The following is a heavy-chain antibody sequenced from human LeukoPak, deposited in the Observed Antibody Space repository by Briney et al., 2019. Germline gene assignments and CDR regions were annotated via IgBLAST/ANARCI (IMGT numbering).Heavy chain of an antibody. CDR3: ATGAYCGGDCFDI. V-gene: IGHV4-4*07. D-gene: IGHD2-21*01. Sequence: SETLSLTCTVSGGSISYYYWSWIRQPAGKGLEWIGRIYTSGSTDYNPSLKSRVTMSVDSSKNQFSLKLSSVTAADTAAYYCATGAYCGGDCFDIWGQGTMVTISS. CDR2: IYTSGST. J-gene: IGHJ3*02. CDR1: GGSISYYY.